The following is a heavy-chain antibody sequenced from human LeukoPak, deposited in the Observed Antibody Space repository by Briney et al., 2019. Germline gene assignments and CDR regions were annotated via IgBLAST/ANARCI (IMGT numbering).Heavy chain of an antibody. V-gene: IGHV3-43*01. Sequence: PGGSLRLSCVASGFIFDDSLMHWVRQAPGKGLEWISLINRDGSTPYYADSVKGRFTISRDNSKNSLFLQMNSLTPEDTAVYYCARDIRGNYFDSWGQGTLVTVSS. CDR1: GFIFDDSL. J-gene: IGHJ4*02. D-gene: IGHD3-16*01. CDR2: INRDGSTP. CDR3: ARDIRGNYFDS.